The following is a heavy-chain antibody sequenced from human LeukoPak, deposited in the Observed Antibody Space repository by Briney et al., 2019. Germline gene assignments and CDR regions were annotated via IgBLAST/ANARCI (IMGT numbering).Heavy chain of an antibody. CDR3: ARAPYLSSGS. CDR1: GGSISSSSYY. J-gene: IGHJ3*01. CDR2: IYYSGST. Sequence: SETLSLTCTVSGGSISSSSYYWGWIRQPPGKGLEWIGSIYYSGSTYYNPSLKSRVTISVDSSKNQFSLKLSSVTAADTAVYYCARAPYLSSGSWGQGILVAVSS. V-gene: IGHV4-39*01. D-gene: IGHD3-22*01.